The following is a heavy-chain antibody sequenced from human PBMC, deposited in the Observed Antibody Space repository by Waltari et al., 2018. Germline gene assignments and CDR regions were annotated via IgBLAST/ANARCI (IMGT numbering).Heavy chain of an antibody. CDR3: ARPGLGEADYFDY. D-gene: IGHD1-26*01. V-gene: IGHV5-51*01. CDR2: IYPGDSVT. Sequence: EVQLVQSGAEVKKPGESLKISCKGSGYSFTSYWIGWVRQMPGKGLEWMGIIYPGDSVTRHSPSFHGQVTISADTSISTAYLQWSSLKASDTAMYYCARPGLGEADYFDYWGQGTLVTVSS. CDR1: GYSFTSYW. J-gene: IGHJ4*02.